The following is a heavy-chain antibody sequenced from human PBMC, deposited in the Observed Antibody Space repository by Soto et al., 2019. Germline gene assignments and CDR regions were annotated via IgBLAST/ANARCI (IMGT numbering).Heavy chain of an antibody. V-gene: IGHV3-30*18. CDR1: GFSFSTYG. CDR3: AKDDIDMAVVVITSGVAFDI. CDR2: ISYDGSNR. D-gene: IGHD3-22*01. Sequence: QVQLVESGGGVVQPGRSLRLSCAASGFSFSTYGMNWVRQAPGKGLEWVALISYDGSNRYYADSVKGRFTISRDNSKDTLYLQMNSLRAEDTAVYYCAKDDIDMAVVVITSGVAFDIWGQGTMVTVSS. J-gene: IGHJ3*02.